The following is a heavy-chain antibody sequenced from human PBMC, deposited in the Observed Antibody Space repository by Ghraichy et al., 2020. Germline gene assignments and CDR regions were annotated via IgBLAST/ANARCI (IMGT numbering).Heavy chain of an antibody. CDR3: ARGSRVVRFYYYDGMDV. CDR2: ITGSGRNI. D-gene: IGHD4-23*01. Sequence: GESLNISCVGSGFTFSAYSMNWILQSPGKGLEWVSYITGSGRNIFYADSVKGRFTISRDNAQNSLFLQMNSLRDEDTAVYYCARGSRVVRFYYYDGMDVWGQGTTVTVSS. CDR1: GFTFSAYS. J-gene: IGHJ6*02. V-gene: IGHV3-48*02.